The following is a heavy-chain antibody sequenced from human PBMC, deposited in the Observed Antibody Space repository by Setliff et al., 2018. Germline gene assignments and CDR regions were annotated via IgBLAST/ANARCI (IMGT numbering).Heavy chain of an antibody. CDR3: ARVLGYYSNYALFRRDAIFDY. J-gene: IGHJ4*02. Sequence: SETLSLTCTVSGGSISSSSYYWGWIRQPPGKGLEWIGSIYYSGSTYYNPSLKSRVTISVDTSKNQFSLKLSSVTAADTAVYYCARVLGYYSNYALFRRDAIFDYWGQGTLVTVSS. V-gene: IGHV4-39*07. CDR1: GGSISSSSYY. D-gene: IGHD4-4*01. CDR2: IYYSGST.